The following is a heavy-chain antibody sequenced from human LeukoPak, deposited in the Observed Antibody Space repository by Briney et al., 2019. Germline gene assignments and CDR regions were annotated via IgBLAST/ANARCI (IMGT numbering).Heavy chain of an antibody. CDR3: ARATAAAANWFDP. V-gene: IGHV1-2*02. D-gene: IGHD6-13*01. J-gene: IGHJ5*02. CDR2: INPNSGGT. CDR1: GYTFTGYY. Sequence: ASVTVSCKASGYTFTGYYMHGVRQAPGKGLEWMGWINPNSGGTNYAQKFQGRVTMTRDTSISTAYMELSRLRSDDTAVYYCARATAAAANWFDPWGQGTLVTVSS.